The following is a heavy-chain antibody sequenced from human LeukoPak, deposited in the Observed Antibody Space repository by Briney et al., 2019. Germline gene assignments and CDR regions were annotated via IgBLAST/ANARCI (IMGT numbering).Heavy chain of an antibody. Sequence: ASETLSLTCAVYGGSFSGYYWSWIRQPPGKGLEWIGKINHSGSTNYNPSLKSRVTISVDTSKNQFSLKLSSVTAADTAVYYCARGFGRSVVPAAMWGAPYFDYWGQGTLVTVSS. CDR1: GGSFSGYY. CDR2: INHSGST. J-gene: IGHJ4*02. D-gene: IGHD2-2*01. CDR3: ARGFGRSVVPAAMWGAPYFDY. V-gene: IGHV4-34*01.